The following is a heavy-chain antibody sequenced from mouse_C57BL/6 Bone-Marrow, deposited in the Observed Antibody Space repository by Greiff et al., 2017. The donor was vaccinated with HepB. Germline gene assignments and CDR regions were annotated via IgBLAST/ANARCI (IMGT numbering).Heavy chain of an antibody. CDR3: ARDSITTVVDYYAMDY. D-gene: IGHD1-1*01. J-gene: IGHJ4*01. Sequence: EVKVVESGGGLVKPGGSLKLSCAASGFTFSDYGMHWVRQAPEKGLEWVAYISSGSSTIYYADTVKGRFTISRDNAKNTLFLQMTSLRSEDTAMYYCARDSITTVVDYYAMDYWGQGTSVTVSS. CDR1: GFTFSDYG. V-gene: IGHV5-17*01. CDR2: ISSGSSTI.